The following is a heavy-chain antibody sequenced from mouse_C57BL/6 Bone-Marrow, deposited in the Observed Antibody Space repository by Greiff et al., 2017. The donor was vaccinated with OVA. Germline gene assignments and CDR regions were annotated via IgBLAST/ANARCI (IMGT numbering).Heavy chain of an antibody. V-gene: IGHV5-12*01. CDR1: GFTFSDYY. CDR2: ISNGGGST. J-gene: IGHJ3*01. Sequence: VQLVESGGGLVQPGGSLKLSCAASGFTFSDYYMYWVRQTPEKRLEWVAYISNGGGSTYYLDTVKGRFTISRDNAKNTLYLQMSRLKSEDTAMYYCARPDDYSFACWGQGTLVTVSA. CDR3: ARPDDYSFAC. D-gene: IGHD2-4*01.